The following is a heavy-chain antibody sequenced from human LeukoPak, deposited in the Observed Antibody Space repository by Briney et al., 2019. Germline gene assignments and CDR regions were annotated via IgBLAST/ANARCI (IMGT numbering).Heavy chain of an antibody. V-gene: IGHV1-69*13. CDR1: GGTFSSYA. Sequence: SVKVSCKASGGTFSSYAISWLRQAPGQGLEWMGGIIPIFGTANYAQKFQGRVTITADESTSTAYMELSSLRSEDTAVYYCARVGASSSWYPRSDFYYMDVWGKGTTVTVSS. CDR3: ARVGASSSWYPRSDFYYMDV. J-gene: IGHJ6*03. CDR2: IIPIFGTA. D-gene: IGHD6-13*01.